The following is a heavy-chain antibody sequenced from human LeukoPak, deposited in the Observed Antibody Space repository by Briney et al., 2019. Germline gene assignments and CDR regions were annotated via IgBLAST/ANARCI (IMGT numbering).Heavy chain of an antibody. V-gene: IGHV3-23*01. CDR1: EFTVSSNY. D-gene: IGHD3-9*01. CDR3: AKDGGEYYDILTGYYPRLYYMDV. Sequence: GGSLRLSCAASEFTVSSNYMSWVRQAPGKGLEWVSAISGSGGSTYYADSVKGRFTISRDNSKNTLYLQMNSLRAEDTAVYYCAKDGGEYYDILTGYYPRLYYMDVWGKGTTVTISS. J-gene: IGHJ6*03. CDR2: ISGSGGST.